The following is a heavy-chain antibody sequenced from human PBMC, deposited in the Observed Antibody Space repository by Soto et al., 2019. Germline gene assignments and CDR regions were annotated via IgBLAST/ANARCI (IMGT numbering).Heavy chain of an antibody. CDR1: GFTFSSYG. D-gene: IGHD4-17*01. Sequence: XESLRLSCAASGFTFSSYGMHWVRQAPGKGLEWVAVISYDGSNKYYADSVKGRFTISRDNSKNTLYLQMNSLRAEDTAVYYCARGVTTGGMDVWGQGTTVTVS. V-gene: IGHV3-30*03. CDR3: ARGVTTGGMDV. CDR2: ISYDGSNK. J-gene: IGHJ6*02.